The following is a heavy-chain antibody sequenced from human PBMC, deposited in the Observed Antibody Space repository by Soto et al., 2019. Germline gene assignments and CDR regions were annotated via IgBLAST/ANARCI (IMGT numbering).Heavy chain of an antibody. Sequence: PGGSLRLSCAASGFTFSSYGMHWVRQAPGKGLEWVAVISYDGSNKYYADSVKGRFTISRDNSKNTLYLQMNSLRAEDTAVYYCAKDLGYCSGGSCDTPNWFDPWGQGTLVTVSS. V-gene: IGHV3-30*18. CDR1: GFTFSSYG. D-gene: IGHD2-15*01. CDR3: AKDLGYCSGGSCDTPNWFDP. CDR2: ISYDGSNK. J-gene: IGHJ5*02.